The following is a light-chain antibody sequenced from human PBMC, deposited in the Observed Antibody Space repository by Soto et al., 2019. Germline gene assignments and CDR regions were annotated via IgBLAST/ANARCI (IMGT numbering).Light chain of an antibody. CDR3: QQYGRSPPFT. V-gene: IGKV3-20*01. CDR2: GAS. J-gene: IGKJ2*01. Sequence: EIVLTQSPGTLSLSPGERATLSCRASQSVSSTYIAWYQQNPGQAPRLLIYGASIGATGIPDRFSGSGSGTDFTLTISRLEPEDFAVYFCQQYGRSPPFTFGKGTKVEIK. CDR1: QSVSSTY.